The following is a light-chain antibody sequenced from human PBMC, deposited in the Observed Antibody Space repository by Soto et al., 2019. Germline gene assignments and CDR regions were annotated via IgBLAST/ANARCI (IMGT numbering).Light chain of an antibody. J-gene: IGKJ5*01. CDR1: QGISRS. V-gene: IGKV1D-12*01. CDR3: QQADTFPIT. Sequence: DIQMTQSPSSVSASVGDRVTISCQASQGISRSLAWYQQKPGKAPKLLIYAASSLQSGVPSRFSGSGFGIDFTLTISSLQPEDSAIYYCQQADTFPITFGQGTRLEIK. CDR2: AAS.